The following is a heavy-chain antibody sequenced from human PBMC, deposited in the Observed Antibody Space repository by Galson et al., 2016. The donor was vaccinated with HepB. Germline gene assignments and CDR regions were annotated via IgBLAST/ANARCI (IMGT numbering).Heavy chain of an antibody. CDR2: IWYDGNKK. Sequence: SLRLSCAASGFTFSSYGMHWVRQAPGKGLEWVAVIWYDGNKKYYADSVKGRFTISRDNAKNSRYLQMNSLRAEDTAVYYCARDASSTGYFGGTTDDYWGQGTLVTVSS. CDR1: GFTFSSYG. V-gene: IGHV3-33*01. J-gene: IGHJ4*02. D-gene: IGHD3-22*01. CDR3: ARDASSTGYFGGTTDDY.